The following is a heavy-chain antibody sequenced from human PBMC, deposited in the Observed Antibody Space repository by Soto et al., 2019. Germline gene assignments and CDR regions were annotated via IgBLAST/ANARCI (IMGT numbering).Heavy chain of an antibody. CDR2: MNPDTGNT. J-gene: IGHJ4*02. D-gene: IGHD4-17*01. CDR1: GYTFTSSH. V-gene: IGHV1-8*01. CDR3: TRGKGAVTTGY. Sequence: ASVKVSCKASGYTFTSSHINWVRQAPGQGLEWMGWMNPDTGNTGYAQSLRGRVTMTRNTSITTAYMELAGLTSEDTAVYYCTRGKGAVTTGYWGQGTLVTVSS.